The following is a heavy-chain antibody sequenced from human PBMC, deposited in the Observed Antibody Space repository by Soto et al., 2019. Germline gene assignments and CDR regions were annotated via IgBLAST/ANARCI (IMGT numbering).Heavy chain of an antibody. Sequence: GGSLRLSCAASGFTFSSYAMSWVRQAPGKGLEWVSAISGSGGSTYYADSVKGRFTISRDNSKNTLYLQMNSLRAEDTAVYYCAKDPMPFSAFSPADNRFDPWGQGTLVTVPS. CDR2: ISGSGGST. CDR3: AKDPMPFSAFSPADNRFDP. CDR1: GFTFSSYA. V-gene: IGHV3-23*01. D-gene: IGHD2-2*01. J-gene: IGHJ5*02.